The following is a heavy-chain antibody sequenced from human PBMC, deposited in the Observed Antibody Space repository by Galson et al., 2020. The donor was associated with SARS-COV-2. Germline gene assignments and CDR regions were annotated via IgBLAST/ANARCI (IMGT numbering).Heavy chain of an antibody. CDR1: GYTLAELS. V-gene: IGHV1-24*01. D-gene: IGHD2-21*02. CDR3: ATVTF. CDR2: FDPQYGKT. J-gene: IGHJ4*02. Sequence: ASVTVSRKVSGYTLAELSMHWVRPAPGKGLEGMGGFDPQYGKTIYEQKFQGRVSMTEDTSTETAYMELSSLRSEDTAGYYCATVTFWGQGTLVSVAS.